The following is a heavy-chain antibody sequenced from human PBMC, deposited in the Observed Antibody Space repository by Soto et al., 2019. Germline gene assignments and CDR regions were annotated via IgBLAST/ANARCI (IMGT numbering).Heavy chain of an antibody. Sequence: GASVKVSCKASGHTFTGYYMHWVRQAPGQGLEWMGWINPNSGGTNYAQKFQGWVTMTRDTSISTAYMELSRLRSDDTAVYYCAGALRYCSGGSCYSNYYDSSGASDAFDIWGQGTMVTVSS. D-gene: IGHD2-15*01. CDR2: INPNSGGT. CDR3: AGALRYCSGGSCYSNYYDSSGASDAFDI. CDR1: GHTFTGYY. V-gene: IGHV1-2*04. J-gene: IGHJ3*02.